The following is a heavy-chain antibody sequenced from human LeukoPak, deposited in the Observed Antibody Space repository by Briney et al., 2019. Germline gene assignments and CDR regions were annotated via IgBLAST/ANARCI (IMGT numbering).Heavy chain of an antibody. J-gene: IGHJ4*02. Sequence: GSSVKVSCKASGGTFSSYAISWVRQAPGQGLEWMGGIIPIFGTANYAQKLQGRVTMTTDTSTSTAYMELRSLRSDDTAVYYCARDVSIAVAGQPITYWGQGTLVTVSS. CDR3: ARDVSIAVAGQPITY. CDR1: GGTFSSYA. D-gene: IGHD6-19*01. V-gene: IGHV1-69*05. CDR2: IIPIFGTA.